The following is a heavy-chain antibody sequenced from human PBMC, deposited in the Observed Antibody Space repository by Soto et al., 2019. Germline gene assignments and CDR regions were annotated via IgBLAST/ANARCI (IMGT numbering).Heavy chain of an antibody. J-gene: IGHJ6*03. CDR2: VSGSSSYI. CDR1: GFNFRNFN. Sequence: GVSLRLSCEGSGFNFRNFNMIWVRQAPGKGLEWVSSVSGSSSYIYYADSVKGRFTVSRDNANNLVFLQMNGLRPEDTAMYYCGGTLRAHYAPGGKG. V-gene: IGHV3-21*06. D-gene: IGHD3-16*01. CDR3: GGTLRAHYAP.